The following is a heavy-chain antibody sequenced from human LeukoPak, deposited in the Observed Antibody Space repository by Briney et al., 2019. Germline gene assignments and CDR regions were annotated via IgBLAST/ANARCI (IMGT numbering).Heavy chain of an antibody. CDR2: ISSSGST. J-gene: IGHJ4*02. CDR1: GGSISRYC. CDR3: ARRGIVGGQTFDN. V-gene: IGHV4-4*07. Sequence: SETLSLTCTVSGGSISRYCWSWIRQPAGKRLEWIGRISSSGSTNYNPSLKSRVTISVDTSKNQFSLKLTSVTAADTAVYYCARRGIVGGQTFDNWGQGTLVTVSS. D-gene: IGHD1-26*01.